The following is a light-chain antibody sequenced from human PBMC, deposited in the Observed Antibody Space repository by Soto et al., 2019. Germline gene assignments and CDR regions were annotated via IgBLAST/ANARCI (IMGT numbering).Light chain of an antibody. CDR3: QQYGSSPLYT. CDR1: QSVSSSY. Sequence: EIVLTQSLGTLSLSPGERATLSCRASQSVSSSYLAWYQQKPGQAPRLLIYGASSRATGIPDRFSGSGSVTDFNLTISSLEPEDVAVYYCQQYGSSPLYTFGQGTKLEIK. J-gene: IGKJ2*01. CDR2: GAS. V-gene: IGKV3-20*01.